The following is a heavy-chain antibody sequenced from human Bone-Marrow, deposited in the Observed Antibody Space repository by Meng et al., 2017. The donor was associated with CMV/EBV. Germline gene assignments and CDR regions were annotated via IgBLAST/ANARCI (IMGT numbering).Heavy chain of an antibody. Sequence: GESLKISCAASGFTFSSYAMSWVRQAPGKGLEWVSAISGSGGSTYYADSVKGRFTISRDNSKNTLYLQMNSLRAEDTAVYYCARDFRFYGDYGYYYYGMDVWGQGTTVTGSS. CDR3: ARDFRFYGDYGYYYYGMDV. CDR2: ISGSGGST. CDR1: GFTFSSYA. D-gene: IGHD4-17*01. J-gene: IGHJ6*01. V-gene: IGHV3-23*01.